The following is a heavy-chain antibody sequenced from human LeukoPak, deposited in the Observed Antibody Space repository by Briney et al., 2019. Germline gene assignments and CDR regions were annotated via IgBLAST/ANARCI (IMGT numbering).Heavy chain of an antibody. CDR1: GFTFSSTW. J-gene: IGHJ4*02. CDR3: AKDHLPGIVVADRDY. V-gene: IGHV3-74*01. CDR2: IKSDGIST. Sequence: PGGSLRLSCAASGFTFSSTWMHWVRQAPGKGLVWVSRIKSDGISTIYADSVKGRFIISRDNAKNTLYLQMNSLRAEDTGVYYCAKDHLPGIVVADRDYWGQGTLVTVSS. D-gene: IGHD6-19*01.